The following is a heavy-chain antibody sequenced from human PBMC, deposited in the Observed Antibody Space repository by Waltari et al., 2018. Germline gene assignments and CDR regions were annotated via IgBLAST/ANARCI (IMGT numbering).Heavy chain of an antibody. V-gene: IGHV4-61*02. CDR1: GGSISSGRYY. CDR2: IYTSGST. J-gene: IGHJ4*02. CDR3: ARDRGGSYYFDY. Sequence: QVQLQESGPGLVKPSQTLSLTCTVSGGSISSGRYYWSWIRQPAGKGLEWIGRIYTSGSTNYNPSLKSRVTISVDTSKNQFSLKLSSVTAADTAVYYCARDRGGSYYFDYWGQGTLVTVSS. D-gene: IGHD1-26*01.